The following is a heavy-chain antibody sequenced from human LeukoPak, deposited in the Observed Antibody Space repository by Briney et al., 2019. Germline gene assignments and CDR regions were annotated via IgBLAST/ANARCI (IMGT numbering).Heavy chain of an antibody. CDR3: ASIVATQHIAIDY. CDR2: ISSSSSTI. D-gene: IGHD5-12*01. J-gene: IGHJ4*02. CDR1: GFTFSSYS. Sequence: GGSLRLSCAASGFTFSSYSMNWVRQAPGKGLEWVSYISSSSSTIYYADSVKGRFTISRDNAKNSLYLQMNSLRAEDTAVYYCASIVATQHIAIDYWGQGTLVTVSS. V-gene: IGHV3-48*01.